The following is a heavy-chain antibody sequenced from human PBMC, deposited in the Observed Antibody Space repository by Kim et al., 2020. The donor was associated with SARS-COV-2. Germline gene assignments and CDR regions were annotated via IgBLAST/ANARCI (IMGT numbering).Heavy chain of an antibody. CDR3: ARRGIGWYSHIDY. J-gene: IGHJ4*02. CDR1: GFTFSDYY. V-gene: IGHV3-11*03. D-gene: IGHD2-15*01. Sequence: GGSLRLSCAASGFTFSDYYIMWIRQAPGKGLECLSYITSSGSYTNYAENVKGRFTVSRDNAENSVYLQMNSLRAEDTAIYYCARRGIGWYSHIDYWGQG. CDR2: ITSSGSYT.